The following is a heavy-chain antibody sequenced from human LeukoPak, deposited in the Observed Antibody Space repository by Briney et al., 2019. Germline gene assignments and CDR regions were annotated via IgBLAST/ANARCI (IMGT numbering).Heavy chain of an antibody. V-gene: IGHV3-23*01. Sequence: PGGSLRLSCAASGFTFSSYALSWVRRAPGKGLEWVSAIGGSGSSTYYADSVKGRFTISRDNSKNTLYLQMNSLRAEDTAVYYCAKGYDYYDTGGYYSRPDAFDIWGQGTLVTVSS. CDR2: IGGSGSST. CDR1: GFTFSSYA. D-gene: IGHD3-22*01. CDR3: AKGYDYYDTGGYYSRPDAFDI. J-gene: IGHJ3*02.